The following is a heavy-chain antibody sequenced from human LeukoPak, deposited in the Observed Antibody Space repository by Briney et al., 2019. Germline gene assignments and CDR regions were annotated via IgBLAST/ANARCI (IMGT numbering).Heavy chain of an antibody. CDR2: INPSGGST. CDR1: GYTFTSYY. Sequence: ASVKVSCKASGYTFTSYYMHWVRPPPGQGLAWMGIINPSGGSTSYAQKFQGRVTMTRDMSTSTVYMELSSLRSEDTAVYYCARSREGLAIAAAARSDLDYWGQGTLVTVSS. D-gene: IGHD6-13*01. V-gene: IGHV1-46*01. CDR3: ARSREGLAIAAAARSDLDY. J-gene: IGHJ4*02.